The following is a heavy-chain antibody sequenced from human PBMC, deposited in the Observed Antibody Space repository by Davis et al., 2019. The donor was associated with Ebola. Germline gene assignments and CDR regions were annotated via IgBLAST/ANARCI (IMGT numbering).Heavy chain of an antibody. CDR2: ISYDGSNK. CDR1: GFTFSSYA. CDR3: ARTITIFGVVTIADAFDI. V-gene: IGHV3-30-3*01. J-gene: IGHJ3*02. Sequence: GESLKISCAASGFTFSSYAMHWVRQAPGKGLEWVAVISYDGSNKYYADSVKGRFTISRDNAKNSLYLQMNSLRAEDTAVYYCARTITIFGVVTIADAFDIWGQGTMVTVSS. D-gene: IGHD3-3*01.